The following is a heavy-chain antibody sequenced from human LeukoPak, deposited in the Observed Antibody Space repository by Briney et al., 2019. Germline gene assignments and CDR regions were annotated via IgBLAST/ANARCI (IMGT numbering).Heavy chain of an antibody. V-gene: IGHV1-46*01. D-gene: IGHD6-19*01. CDR3: ARAPGSGWYERYVPDY. CDR1: GYTFTSYY. J-gene: IGHJ4*02. CDR2: INPSGGST. Sequence: ASVTVSCKASGYTFTSYYMHWVRQAPGQGLEWMGIINPSGGSTSYAQKFQGRVTLTRDSSTSTVYMELSSLRSEDTAVYFCARAPGSGWYERYVPDYWGQGTLVTVSS.